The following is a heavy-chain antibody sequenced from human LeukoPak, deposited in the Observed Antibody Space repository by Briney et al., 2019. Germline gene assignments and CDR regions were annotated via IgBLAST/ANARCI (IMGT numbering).Heavy chain of an antibody. CDR1: AGSISDYY. CDR3: ARGSNWGDY. Sequence: SETLSLTCTVSAGSISDYYWSWIRQPPGKGLEWIGYIYSSGRTNYNPSLKSRLTISVDTSKNQFSLNLSSVTAADTAVYYCARGSNWGDYWGQGTLVTVSS. CDR2: IYSSGRT. J-gene: IGHJ4*02. D-gene: IGHD7-27*01. V-gene: IGHV4-59*08.